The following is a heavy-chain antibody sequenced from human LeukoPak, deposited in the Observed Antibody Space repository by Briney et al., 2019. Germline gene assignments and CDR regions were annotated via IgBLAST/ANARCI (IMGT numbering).Heavy chain of an antibody. J-gene: IGHJ4*02. CDR2: INSDESDT. D-gene: IGHD2-21*02. CDR1: GFTSSSYW. Sequence: GGSLRLSCAASGFTSSSYWMHWVCQAPGKGLVWVSRINSDESDTSYADSVKGRFTISRDNAKNTLYLQMNSLRAEDTAVYYCARSCAGDCYAYDYWGQGTLVTVSS. V-gene: IGHV3-74*01. CDR3: ARSCAGDCYAYDY.